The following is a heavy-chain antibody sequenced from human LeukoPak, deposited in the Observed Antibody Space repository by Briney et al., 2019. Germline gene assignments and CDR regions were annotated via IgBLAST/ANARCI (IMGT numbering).Heavy chain of an antibody. J-gene: IGHJ4*02. CDR1: GYTFTSYG. V-gene: IGHV1-18*01. Sequence: ASVKVSCKASGYTFTSYGISWVRQAPGQGLEWMGWISPYNGNTVYAQKLQGRVTMTTGTSTSTAYMEVRSLRSDDTAVYYCARVLAAAGTDYWGQGTLVTVSS. CDR2: ISPYNGNT. D-gene: IGHD6-13*01. CDR3: ARVLAAAGTDY.